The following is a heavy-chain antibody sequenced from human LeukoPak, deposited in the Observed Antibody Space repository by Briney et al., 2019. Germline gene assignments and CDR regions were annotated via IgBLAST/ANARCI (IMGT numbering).Heavy chain of an antibody. CDR3: ASRRDIVVVPAAMAFDY. CDR1: GFSISSSSYY. CDR2: IYYSGST. V-gene: IGHV4-39*01. D-gene: IGHD2-2*01. Sequence: SETLSLTCTVSGFSISSSSYYWGWIRQPPGKGLEWIGSIYYSGSTYYNPSLKSLITISVDTSKNQFSLKLSSVTAADKAVYYCASRRDIVVVPAAMAFDYWGQGTLVAVSS. J-gene: IGHJ4*02.